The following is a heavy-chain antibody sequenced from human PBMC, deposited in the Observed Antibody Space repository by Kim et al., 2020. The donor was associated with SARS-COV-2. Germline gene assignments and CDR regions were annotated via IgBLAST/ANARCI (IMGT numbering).Heavy chain of an antibody. D-gene: IGHD6-13*01. J-gene: IGHJ3*02. CDR3: ARFRQQLDNDAFDI. Sequence: NPTLKSQVTISIDKSKIQFSLKLSSVTAADTAVYYCARFRQQLDNDAFDIWGQGTMVTVSS. V-gene: IGHV4-4*02.